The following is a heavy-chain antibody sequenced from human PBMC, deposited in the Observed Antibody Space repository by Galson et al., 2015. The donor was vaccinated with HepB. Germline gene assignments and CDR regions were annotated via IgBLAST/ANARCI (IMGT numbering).Heavy chain of an antibody. CDR3: TTSSLALYRLNYFGY. Sequence: SLRLSCAASGFTFSNAWMSWVRQAPGKGLEWVGRIKSKTDGGTTDYAAPVKGRFTISRDDSKNTLYLQMNSLKTEDTAEYYCTTSSLALYRLNYFGYWGQVTLVTVSS. D-gene: IGHD2-2*02. CDR1: GFTFSNAW. J-gene: IGHJ4*01. V-gene: IGHV3-15*01. CDR2: IKSKTDGGTT.